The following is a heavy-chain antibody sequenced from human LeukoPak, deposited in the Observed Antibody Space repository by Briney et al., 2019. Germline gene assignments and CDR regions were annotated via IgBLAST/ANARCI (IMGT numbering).Heavy chain of an antibody. Sequence: GASVKVSCKASGYTFTSYGISWVRQAPGQGLEWMGWISAYNGNTNYAQKLQGRVTMTTDTSTSTAYMELRSLRSDDTAVYYCASNIVVVPAASANPYYYYYYMDVWGKGTTVTVSS. J-gene: IGHJ6*03. V-gene: IGHV1-18*01. CDR1: GYTFTSYG. CDR2: ISAYNGNT. D-gene: IGHD2-2*01. CDR3: ASNIVVVPAASANPYYYYYYMDV.